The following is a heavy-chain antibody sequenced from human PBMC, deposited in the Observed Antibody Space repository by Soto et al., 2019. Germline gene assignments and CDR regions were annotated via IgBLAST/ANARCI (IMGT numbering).Heavy chain of an antibody. CDR1: GGSISSGGYY. CDR3: ARDKSAVSSGSGFDP. V-gene: IGHV4-31*03. CDR2: IYYSGST. J-gene: IGHJ5*02. D-gene: IGHD3-22*01. Sequence: SETLSLTCPVSGGSISSGGYYWSWIRQHPGKGLGWIGYIYYSGSTYYNPSLKSRVTISVDTSKNQFSLKLSSVTAADTAVYYCARDKSAVSSGSGFDPWGQGTLVTVSS.